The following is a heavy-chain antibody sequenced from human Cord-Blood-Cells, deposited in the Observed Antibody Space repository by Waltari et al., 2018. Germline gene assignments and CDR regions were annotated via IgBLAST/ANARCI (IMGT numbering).Heavy chain of an antibody. D-gene: IGHD6-6*01. Sequence: QVQLQESGPGLVKPSATRSRTCAVSGGSISSSNWCSWVRQPPGPGLEWTGEIYHSGSPYYNPSLKRRVTISVDKSKYQFSLKLSSVTAAGGAVYFCARRHRGGRIAARRGHAFDIWGQGTMVTVSS. CDR2: IYHSGSP. J-gene: IGHJ3*02. CDR1: GGSISSSNW. CDR3: ARRHRGGRIAARRGHAFDI. V-gene: IGHV4-4*02.